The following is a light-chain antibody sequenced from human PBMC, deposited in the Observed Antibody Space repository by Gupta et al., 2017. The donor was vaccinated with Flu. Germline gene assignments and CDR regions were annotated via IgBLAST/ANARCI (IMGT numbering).Light chain of an antibody. J-gene: IGLJ2*01. CDR3: QVWDSSSDRPV. CDR1: NIGSKS. CDR2: DDS. V-gene: IGLV3-21*02. Sequence: YVRTQPPSVSVAPGQTARITCGGNNIGSKSVPWYQQKPGQAPVLVVYDDSERPSGSPERFSGSNSGNTATLTICRVEAGDEADYYCQVWDSSSDRPVFGGGTKLTVL.